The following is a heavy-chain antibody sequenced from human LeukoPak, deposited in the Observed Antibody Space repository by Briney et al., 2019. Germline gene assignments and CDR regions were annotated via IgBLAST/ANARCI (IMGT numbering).Heavy chain of an antibody. V-gene: IGHV1-2*02. D-gene: IGHD1-26*01. J-gene: IGHJ5*01. Sequence: ASVKVSCKASGYTFTGYYLHWVRQAPGQGLEWMGCVNPNSGDTSYAQKFQGSVTMTRDTSISTVYMELSRLRSDDTAVDYCARASGSYWWFDSWGQGTLVTVSS. CDR1: GYTFTGYY. CDR2: VNPNSGDT. CDR3: ARASGSYWWFDS.